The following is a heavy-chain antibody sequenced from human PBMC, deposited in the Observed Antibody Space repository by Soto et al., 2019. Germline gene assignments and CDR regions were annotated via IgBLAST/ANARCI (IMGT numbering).Heavy chain of an antibody. CDR2: IYWNDDK. V-gene: IGHV2-5*01. D-gene: IGHD3-16*01. J-gene: IGHJ4*02. Sequence: QITLKESGPTLVKPTQTLTLTCTFSGFSLSARGVGVGWIRQPPGKALEWLALIYWNDDKRYSPSLQSRLTIPKDASKNPVVFSMTNVDPADTATYYCAPSPWGAAPDYWGQGTLVTVSS. CDR3: APSPWGAAPDY. CDR1: GFSLSARGVG.